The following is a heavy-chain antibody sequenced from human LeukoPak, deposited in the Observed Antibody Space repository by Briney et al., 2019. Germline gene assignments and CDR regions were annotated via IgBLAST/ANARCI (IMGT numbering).Heavy chain of an antibody. V-gene: IGHV1-2*02. CDR1: GYTFTDYY. Sequence: ASVKVSCKASGYTFTDYYMHWVRQAPGQGLEWMGWINPNSGGTNYAQKFQGRVTMTRDTSISTAYMELSNLRSDDTAVYYCAADSQKTEVPATDHWGQGTLVTVSS. D-gene: IGHD1-1*01. CDR2: INPNSGGT. J-gene: IGHJ4*02. CDR3: AADSQKTEVPATDH.